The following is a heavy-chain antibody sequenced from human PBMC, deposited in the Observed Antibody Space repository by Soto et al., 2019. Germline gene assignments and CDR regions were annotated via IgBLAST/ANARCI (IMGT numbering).Heavy chain of an antibody. J-gene: IGHJ4*02. V-gene: IGHV4-39*01. CDR3: ARLRLYDILTGSLDY. Sequence: SETLSLTCTVSGGSISSSSYYWGWIRQPPGKGLEWIGSIYYSGSTYYNPSLKSRVTISVDTSKNQFPLKLSSVTAADTAVYYCARLRLYDILTGSLDYWGQGTLVTVSS. D-gene: IGHD3-9*01. CDR1: GGSISSSSYY. CDR2: IYYSGST.